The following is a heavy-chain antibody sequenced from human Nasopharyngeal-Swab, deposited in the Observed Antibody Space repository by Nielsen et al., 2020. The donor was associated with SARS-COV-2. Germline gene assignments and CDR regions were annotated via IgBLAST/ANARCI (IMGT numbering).Heavy chain of an antibody. Sequence: SETLSLTCTVSGGSISSYYWSWIRQHPGKGLEWIGYIYYSGSTYYNPSLKSRTTISVDTSKDQLSLKLSSVTAADTAVYYCANYYYDILTGYYKGNYFDYWGQGALVTVSS. CDR2: IYYSGST. J-gene: IGHJ4*02. D-gene: IGHD3-9*01. CDR1: GGSISSYY. CDR3: ANYYYDILTGYYKGNYFDY. V-gene: IGHV4-59*06.